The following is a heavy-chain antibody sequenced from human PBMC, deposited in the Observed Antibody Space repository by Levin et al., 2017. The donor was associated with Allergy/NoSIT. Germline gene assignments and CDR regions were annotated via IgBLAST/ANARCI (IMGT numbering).Heavy chain of an antibody. D-gene: IGHD6-6*01. J-gene: IGHJ4*02. CDR3: ALQYSSSAFHFDY. CDR1: GFTFSSYS. Sequence: GESLKISCAASGFTFSSYSMNWVRQAPGKGLEWVSSISSSSSYIYYADSVKGRFTISRDNAKNSLYLQMNSLRAEDTAVYYCALQYSSSAFHFDYWGQGTLVTVSS. CDR2: ISSSSSYI. V-gene: IGHV3-21*01.